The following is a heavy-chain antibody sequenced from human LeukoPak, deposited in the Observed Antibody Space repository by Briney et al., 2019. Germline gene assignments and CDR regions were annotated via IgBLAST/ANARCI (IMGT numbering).Heavy chain of an antibody. CDR3: ARGLWYYDYVWGSYRYEHDY. CDR2: INHSGST. D-gene: IGHD3-16*02. V-gene: IGHV4-34*01. Sequence: SETLSLTCAVYGGSFSGYYWSWIRQPPGKGLEWIGEINHSGSTNYNPSLKSRVTISVDTSKNQFSPKLSSVIAADTAVYYCARGLWYYDYVWGSYRYEHDYWGQGTLVTVSS. CDR1: GGSFSGYY. J-gene: IGHJ4*02.